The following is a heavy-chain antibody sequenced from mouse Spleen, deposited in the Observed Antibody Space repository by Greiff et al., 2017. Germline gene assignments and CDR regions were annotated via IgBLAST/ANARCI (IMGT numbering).Heavy chain of an antibody. CDR1: GYTFTSYW. CDR2: IDPSDSYT. J-gene: IGHJ2*01. CDR3: ARKDGNYFDY. Sequence: QVQLKQPGAELVRPGTSVKLSCKASGYTFTSYWMHWVKQRPGQGLEWIGVIDPSDSYTNYNQKFKGKATLTVDTSSSTAYMQLSSLTSEDSAVYYCARKDGNYFDYWGQGTTLTVSS. D-gene: IGHD2-1*01. V-gene: IGHV1-59*01.